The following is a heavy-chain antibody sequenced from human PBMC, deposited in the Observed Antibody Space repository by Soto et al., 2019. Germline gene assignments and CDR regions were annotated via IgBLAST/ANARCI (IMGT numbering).Heavy chain of an antibody. J-gene: IGHJ4*02. Sequence: HPGGSLRLSCAASGFTFSSYAMHWVRQAPGKGLEWVAVISYDGSSKYYADSVKGRFTISRDNSKNTLYLQLNSLRAEDTAVYYCARDKRDLRFLEWSYYFDYWGQGT. D-gene: IGHD3-3*01. CDR1: GFTFSSYA. V-gene: IGHV3-30-3*01. CDR3: ARDKRDLRFLEWSYYFDY. CDR2: ISYDGSSK.